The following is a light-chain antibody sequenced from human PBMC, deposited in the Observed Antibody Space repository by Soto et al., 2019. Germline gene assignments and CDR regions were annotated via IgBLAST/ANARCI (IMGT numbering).Light chain of an antibody. V-gene: IGLV1-40*01. CDR1: SSNIGAGYD. CDR3: QSYDNSLSGSRI. CDR2: GNS. Sequence: QSVLTQPPSVSGAPGQRVTISCTGSSSNIGAGYDVYWYQQLPGRAPKLLIYGNSKGPSGVPDRFSDSKSGTSASLAITGLQAEDEADYYCQSYDNSLSGSRIFGGGTK. J-gene: IGLJ2*01.